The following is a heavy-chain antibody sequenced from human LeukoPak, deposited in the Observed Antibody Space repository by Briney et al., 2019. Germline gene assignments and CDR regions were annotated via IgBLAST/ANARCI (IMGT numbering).Heavy chain of an antibody. J-gene: IGHJ4*02. CDR1: GGSISSYY. CDR2: IYSSGST. CDR3: ARDGASSGYSFDY. Sequence: SETLSLTCTVSGGSISSYYWSWIRQPAGKGLEWIGRIYSSGSTKYNPSLTSRVTMSVDTSKNQFSLKLSSVTAADTAVYYRARDGASSGYSFDYWGQGTLVTVSS. D-gene: IGHD3-22*01. V-gene: IGHV4-4*07.